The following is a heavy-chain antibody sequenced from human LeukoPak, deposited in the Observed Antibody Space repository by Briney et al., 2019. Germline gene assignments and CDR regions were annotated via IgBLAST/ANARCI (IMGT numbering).Heavy chain of an antibody. Sequence: GGSLRLSCAASGFTFSSYWMSWVRQAPGKGLEWVANIKQDGSEKYYVDSVKGRFTISRDNAKNSLYLQMNSLRAEDTAVYYCARDHLIAARPVNAFDIWGQGTMVTVS. CDR1: GFTFSSYW. CDR3: ARDHLIAARPVNAFDI. D-gene: IGHD6-6*01. CDR2: IKQDGSEK. J-gene: IGHJ3*02. V-gene: IGHV3-7*01.